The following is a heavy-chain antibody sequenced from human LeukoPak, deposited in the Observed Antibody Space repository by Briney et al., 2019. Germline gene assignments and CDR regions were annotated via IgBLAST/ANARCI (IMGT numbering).Heavy chain of an antibody. J-gene: IGHJ4*02. Sequence: HPGRSLRLSCAASGFTFSSYGMHWVRQAPGKGLEWVAVISYDGSNIYYADSVKGRFTISRDNSKNTLYLQMNSLRAEDTAVYYCAKDLGWSYFDYWGQGTLVTVSS. CDR3: AKDLGWSYFDY. CDR1: GFTFSSYG. V-gene: IGHV3-30*18. D-gene: IGHD6-19*01. CDR2: ISYDGSNI.